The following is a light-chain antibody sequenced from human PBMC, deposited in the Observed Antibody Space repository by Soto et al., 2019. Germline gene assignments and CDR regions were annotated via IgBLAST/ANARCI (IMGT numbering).Light chain of an antibody. CDR1: QSVSSSY. CDR3: QQYGSSPMYT. V-gene: IGKV3-20*01. Sequence: EIVLTQSPGTLSLSPGERATLSCRASQSVSSSYLAWYQQKPGAAPTLLIYGASSSATGIPDRFSGSGSGKDFPLNISRLEHEDFAEYCCQQYGSSPMYTFGQGTKLEIK. CDR2: GAS. J-gene: IGKJ2*01.